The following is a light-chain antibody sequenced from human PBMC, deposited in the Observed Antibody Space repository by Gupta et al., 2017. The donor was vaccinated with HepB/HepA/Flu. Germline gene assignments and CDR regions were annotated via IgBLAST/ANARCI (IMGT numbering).Light chain of an antibody. CDR1: FSDIGSYDL. V-gene: IGLV2-23*02. CDR3: CSYAGSTTFVV. Sequence: QSALTQTASVSGSPGPSITISCTGTFSDIGSYDLVSWYQQYPGKAPKLIIYEVSKRPSGVSNRFSGSKYANTASLTIPGLQAEDEADYYCCSYAGSTTFVVFGGGTKLSVL. J-gene: IGLJ2*01. CDR2: EVS.